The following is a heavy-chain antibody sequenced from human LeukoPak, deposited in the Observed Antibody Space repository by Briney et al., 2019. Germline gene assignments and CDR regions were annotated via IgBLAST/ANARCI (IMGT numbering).Heavy chain of an antibody. J-gene: IGHJ6*03. CDR1: GYTFTGYY. D-gene: IGHD2-2*01. CDR3: ARGALLGYCSSTSCYENPPYYYYMDV. V-gene: IGHV1-2*02. Sequence: GASVKVSCKASGYTFTGYYMHWVRQAPGQGLEWMGWINPNSGGTNYAQKFQGRVTMTRDTSISTAYMELSRLGSDDTAVYYCARGALLGYCSSTSCYENPPYYYYMDVWGKGTTVTVSS. CDR2: INPNSGGT.